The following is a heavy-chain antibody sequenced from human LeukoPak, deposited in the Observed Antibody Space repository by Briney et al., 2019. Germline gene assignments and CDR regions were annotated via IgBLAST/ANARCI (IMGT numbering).Heavy chain of an antibody. CDR2: TYYRSKWYN. Sequence: SQTLSLTCAISGDSVSSNNVAWNWIRQSPSRCLEWLGRTYYRSKWYNQYAVSVKGRVIVNPDISKNQFSLQVNSVIPEDTAVYYCTREGSGIPGYYDYWGQGTLVSVSS. CDR3: TREGSGIPGYYDY. CDR1: GDSVSSNNVA. J-gene: IGHJ4*02. V-gene: IGHV6-1*01. D-gene: IGHD3-10*01.